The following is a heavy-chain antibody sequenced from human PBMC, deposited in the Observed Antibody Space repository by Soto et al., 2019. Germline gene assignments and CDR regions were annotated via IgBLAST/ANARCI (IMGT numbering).Heavy chain of an antibody. CDR1: GLTFGDHY. Sequence: EVPLVESGGGLVQSGGSLTLSCAVSGLTFGDHYMEWVRQAPGKGLEWVARSRNKAKSYSTDFAASVKGRFTISRDESKNSLNLQMNSLMTEDTAVYYCSILEGAWGQGTLVTVSS. CDR2: SRNKAKSYST. CDR3: SILEGA. J-gene: IGHJ5*02. D-gene: IGHD2-21*01. V-gene: IGHV3-72*01.